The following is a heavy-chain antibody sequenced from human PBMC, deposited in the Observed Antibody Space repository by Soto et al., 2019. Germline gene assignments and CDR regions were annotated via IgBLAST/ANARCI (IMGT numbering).Heavy chain of an antibody. Sequence: QVQLVQSGAEVKKPGSSVKVSCKASGGTFSSYAISWVRQAPGQGLEWMGGIIPIFGTANYAQKFQGRVTITADESTSTAYMELSSLRSEDTAVYYCARERGAGIAARPGGYYYYGMDVWGQGTTVTVSS. D-gene: IGHD6-6*01. CDR1: GGTFSSYA. CDR2: IIPIFGTA. J-gene: IGHJ6*02. CDR3: ARERGAGIAARPGGYYYYGMDV. V-gene: IGHV1-69*01.